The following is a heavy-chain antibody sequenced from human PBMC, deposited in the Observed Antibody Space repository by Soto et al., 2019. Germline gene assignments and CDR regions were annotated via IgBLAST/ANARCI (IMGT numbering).Heavy chain of an antibody. CDR1: GDSVSSNTAA. Sequence: PSQTLSLTCAISGDSVSSNTAAWNWIRQSPSRGLEWLGRTYYRSRWYNDYAISVKSRMTINPDTSQNQFSLQLNSVTPEDTAMYFCARIEPGGVNGFDIWGQGTMVTVSS. V-gene: IGHV6-1*01. J-gene: IGHJ3*02. D-gene: IGHD2-8*02. CDR3: ARIEPGGVNGFDI. CDR2: TYYRSRWYN.